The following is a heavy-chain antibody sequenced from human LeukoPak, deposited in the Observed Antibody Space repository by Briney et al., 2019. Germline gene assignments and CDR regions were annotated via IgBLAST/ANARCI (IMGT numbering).Heavy chain of an antibody. Sequence: PSQTLSLPCTVSGGSISRGDYYWSWIRHPPGKGLEWFGYIYYSGRTFYNPSLKSRVTISVDTPKNHFSLDVRSVPPADTAVYYCARGWSHLVFPDWFDPWGQGTLVTVSS. V-gene: IGHV4-30-4*08. CDR1: GGSISRGDYY. CDR3: ARGWSHLVFPDWFDP. CDR2: IYYSGRT. J-gene: IGHJ5*02. D-gene: IGHD2-15*01.